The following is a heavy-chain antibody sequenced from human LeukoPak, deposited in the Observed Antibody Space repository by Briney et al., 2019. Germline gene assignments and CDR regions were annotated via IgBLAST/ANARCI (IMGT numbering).Heavy chain of an antibody. D-gene: IGHD3-22*01. CDR1: GFTFSTFA. CDR3: ARDRTLYYDNSGLDY. J-gene: IGHJ4*02. V-gene: IGHV3-21*01. CDR2: ISRSSTYI. Sequence: PGGSLRLSCEASGFTFSTFAMIWVRQAPGKGLEWVSSISRSSTYIYYADSVKGRFTISRDDAKNSLYLQMNGLRAEDAAVYYCARDRTLYYDNSGLDYWGQGTLVTVSS.